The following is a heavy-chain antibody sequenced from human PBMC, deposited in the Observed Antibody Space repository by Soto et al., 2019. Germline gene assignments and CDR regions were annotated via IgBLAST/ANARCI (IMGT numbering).Heavy chain of an antibody. V-gene: IGHV3-23*01. D-gene: IGHD3-3*01. J-gene: IGHJ4*02. CDR3: EKLGVLEWLLTFDY. Sequence: GWSLRLSCAASGFTFSSYAMSWVRQAPGKGLEWVSAISGSGGSTYYADSVKGRFTISRDNSKNTLYLQMNSLRAEDTAVYYCEKLGVLEWLLTFDYWGQGTLVTVSS. CDR1: GFTFSSYA. CDR2: ISGSGGST.